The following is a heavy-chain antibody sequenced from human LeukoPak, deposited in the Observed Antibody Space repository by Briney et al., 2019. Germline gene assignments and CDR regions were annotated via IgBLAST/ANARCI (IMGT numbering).Heavy chain of an antibody. CDR3: ARAGSITGSTNYYYGMDV. CDR2: IYYSGST. D-gene: IGHD1-7*01. Sequence: SQTLSLTCTVSGGSISSGGYYWSWIRQHPGKGLEWIGYIYYSGSTYYNPSLKSRVTISVDTSKNQFSLKLSSVTAADTAVYYCARAGSITGSTNYYYGMDVWGQGTTVTVSS. V-gene: IGHV4-31*03. J-gene: IGHJ6*02. CDR1: GGSISSGGYY.